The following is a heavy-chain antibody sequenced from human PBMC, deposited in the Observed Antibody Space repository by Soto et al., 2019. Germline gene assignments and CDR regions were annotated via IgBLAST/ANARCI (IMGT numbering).Heavy chain of an antibody. CDR2: ISYDGSNK. Sequence: QVQLVESGGGVVQPGRSLRLSCAASGFTFSSYGMHWVRQAPGKGLEWVAVISYDGSNKYYADSVKGRFTISRDNSKNTLYLQMNSLRAEYTAVYYCAKDLGYCSGGSCYDFDYWGQGTLVTVSS. D-gene: IGHD2-15*01. V-gene: IGHV3-30*18. CDR1: GFTFSSYG. CDR3: AKDLGYCSGGSCYDFDY. J-gene: IGHJ4*02.